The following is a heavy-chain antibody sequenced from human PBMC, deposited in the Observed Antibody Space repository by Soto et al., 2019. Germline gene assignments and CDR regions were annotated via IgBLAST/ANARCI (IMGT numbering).Heavy chain of an antibody. V-gene: IGHV3-74*02. CDR2: INSDGSST. J-gene: IGHJ4*02. CDR3: VRTSLVVAAATREDY. CDR1: GFTFISYW. Sequence: EVQLVDSWGGLVQLGGSLRLSCSSYGFTFISYWMHWVRQAPGKGLVWVPRINSDGSSTSYAGSVKGRFASSRDNAKNTLYLQMNSLRAEDTAVYYCVRTSLVVAAATREDYWGQGTLVTVSS. D-gene: IGHD2-15*01.